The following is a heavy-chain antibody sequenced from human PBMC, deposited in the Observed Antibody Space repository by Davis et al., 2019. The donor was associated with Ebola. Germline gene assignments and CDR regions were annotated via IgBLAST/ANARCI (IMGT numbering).Heavy chain of an antibody. V-gene: IGHV3-21*01. D-gene: IGHD6-19*01. CDR1: GFTFSSYY. Sequence: GESLKISCAASGFTFSSYYMNWVRQAPGKGLEWVSSISSSSNYIYYADSMKGRFTISRDNAKNSLFLQMNSLRAEDTAVYYCAIANRGPVADTGDYWGQGTLVTVSS. J-gene: IGHJ4*02. CDR2: ISSSSNYI. CDR3: AIANRGPVADTGDY.